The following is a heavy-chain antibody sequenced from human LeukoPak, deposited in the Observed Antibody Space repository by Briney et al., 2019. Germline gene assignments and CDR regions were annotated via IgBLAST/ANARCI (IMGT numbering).Heavy chain of an antibody. J-gene: IGHJ4*02. Sequence: GGSLRLSCAASGFTFSSYEMNWVRQAPGKGLEWVANIKQDGSEKYYVDSVKGRFTISRDNAKNSLYLQMNSLRAEDTAVYYCAKEYSGYDFDYWGQGTLVTVSS. V-gene: IGHV3-7*03. CDR1: GFTFSSYE. CDR3: AKEYSGYDFDY. D-gene: IGHD5-12*01. CDR2: IKQDGSEK.